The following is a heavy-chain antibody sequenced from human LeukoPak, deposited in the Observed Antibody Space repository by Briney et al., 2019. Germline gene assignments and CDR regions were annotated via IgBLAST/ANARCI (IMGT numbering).Heavy chain of an antibody. V-gene: IGHV3-21*01. Sequence: GGSLRLSCAASGFTFSSYSMNWVRQAPGKGLEWVSSISSSSSYIYYADSVKGRFTISRDNAKNSLYLQMNSLRAEDTAVYYCARVSWWFGELYYYYGMDVWGQGTTVTVSS. CDR2: ISSSSSYI. J-gene: IGHJ6*02. CDR1: GFTFSSYS. CDR3: ARVSWWFGELYYYYGMDV. D-gene: IGHD3-10*01.